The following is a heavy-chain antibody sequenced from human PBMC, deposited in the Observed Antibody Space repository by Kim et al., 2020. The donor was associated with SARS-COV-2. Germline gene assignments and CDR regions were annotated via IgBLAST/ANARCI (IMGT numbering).Heavy chain of an antibody. D-gene: IGHD3-10*01. V-gene: IGHV1-18*01. CDR3: NVARGSFDH. Sequence: ASVKVSCKTSGYDFKSNGINWVRQAPGQGLEWMGWISTEHGNTNYARNLQDRVTLTTDTSTNTAYMELRSLTSDDTAVYYCNVARGSFDHWGQLTLVTVS. J-gene: IGHJ4*02. CDR2: ISTEHGNT. CDR1: GYDFKSNG.